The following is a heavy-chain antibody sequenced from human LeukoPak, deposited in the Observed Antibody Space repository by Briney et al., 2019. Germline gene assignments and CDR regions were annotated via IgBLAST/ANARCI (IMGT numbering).Heavy chain of an antibody. Sequence: KPSETLSLTCTVSGGSISPYYWSGIRQPPGKGLEWIGYIYYSGSTNYNPSLKSRVTISVDTSKNQFSLKLSSVTAADTAVYYCARRSSGWYYFDYWGQGTLVTVSS. D-gene: IGHD6-19*01. CDR3: ARRSSGWYYFDY. CDR2: IYYSGST. J-gene: IGHJ4*02. V-gene: IGHV4-59*01. CDR1: GGSISPYY.